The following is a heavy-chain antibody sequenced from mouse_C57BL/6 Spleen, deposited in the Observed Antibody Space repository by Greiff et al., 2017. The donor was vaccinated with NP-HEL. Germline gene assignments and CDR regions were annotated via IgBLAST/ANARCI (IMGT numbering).Heavy chain of an antibody. CDR2: IYPGDGDT. J-gene: IGHJ4*01. CDR1: GYAFSSYW. Sequence: QVQLQQSGAELVKPGASVKISCKASGYAFSSYWMNWVKQRPGKGLEWIGQIYPGDGDTNYNGKFKGKATLTADKSSSTAYMQLSSLTSEDSAVYFCARGSSYDYYAMDYWGQGTSVTVSS. V-gene: IGHV1-80*01. CDR3: ARGSSYDYYAMDY. D-gene: IGHD1-1*01.